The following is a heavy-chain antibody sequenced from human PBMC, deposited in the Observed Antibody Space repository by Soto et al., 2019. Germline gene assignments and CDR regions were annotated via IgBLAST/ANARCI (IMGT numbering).Heavy chain of an antibody. V-gene: IGHV4-39*01. J-gene: IGHJ5*01. Sequence: PSETLSLTCTVSGVSIHNSHSFWGWIRQPPGKGLEFIGTVYYSGGAHYNSSLKSRVTISVGTANNQVSLRMRSLTAADTAVYYCGRVVEGATRHTDLDSWGQGTLVTVSS. CDR1: GVSIHNSHSF. CDR3: GRVVEGATRHTDLDS. D-gene: IGHD2-21*01. CDR2: VYYSGGA.